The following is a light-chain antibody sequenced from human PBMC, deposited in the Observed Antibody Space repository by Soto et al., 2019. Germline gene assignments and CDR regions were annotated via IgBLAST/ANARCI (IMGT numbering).Light chain of an antibody. J-gene: IGLJ2*01. Sequence: QAVVTKPPSASGTPGQRVTISCSGSSSNIGSDYVYWYQRLPGTAPKLLIYRNNQRPSGVPDRFSGSKSVTSASLAISGLRSDDEADYYCSAWDDSLSDVVFGGGTQLTVL. CDR3: SAWDDSLSDVV. CDR2: RNN. V-gene: IGLV1-47*01. CDR1: SSNIGSDY.